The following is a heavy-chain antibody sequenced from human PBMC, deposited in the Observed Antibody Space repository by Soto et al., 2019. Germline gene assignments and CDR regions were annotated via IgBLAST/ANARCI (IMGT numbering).Heavy chain of an antibody. D-gene: IGHD5-12*01. Sequence: SETLSLTCAVYGGSFSGYYWSWIRQPPGKGLEWIGEINHSGSTNYNPSLKSRVTISVDTSKNQFSLKLSSVTAADTAVYYCARGMWLRSSXDYWGQGTLVTVSS. CDR3: ARGMWLRSSXDY. CDR1: GGSFSGYY. V-gene: IGHV4-34*01. CDR2: INHSGST. J-gene: IGHJ4*02.